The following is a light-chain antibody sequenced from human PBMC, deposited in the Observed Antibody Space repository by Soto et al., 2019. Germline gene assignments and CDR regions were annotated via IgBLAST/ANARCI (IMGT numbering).Light chain of an antibody. Sequence: EKVMTQSPATLSMSPGERATLSCRASQSVSSYLAWYQQKPGQAPRILIYGASTRATGIPARFSGSGSGTEFPLTVNSLQSEDFAVYYCQQYNNWPSLTFGQGTKVEIK. V-gene: IGKV3-15*01. CDR2: GAS. J-gene: IGKJ1*01. CDR1: QSVSSY. CDR3: QQYNNWPSLT.